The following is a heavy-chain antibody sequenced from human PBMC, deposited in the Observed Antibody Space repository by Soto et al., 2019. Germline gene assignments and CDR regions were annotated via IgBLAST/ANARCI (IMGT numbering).Heavy chain of an antibody. D-gene: IGHD6-13*01. J-gene: IGHJ1*01. CDR1: GFAFSSHR. V-gene: IGHV3-74*01. Sequence: EVRLVESGGGLVQPGGSLRLSCAASGFAFSSHRMHWVRQAPGKGLVWVSHISTDGSSTYYADFVKGRFTISRDNAKNTLYLEVNSLRAEDTAVYYCAKVGTTSWYEFQDWGQGTQVIVSS. CDR2: ISTDGSST. CDR3: AKVGTTSWYEFQD.